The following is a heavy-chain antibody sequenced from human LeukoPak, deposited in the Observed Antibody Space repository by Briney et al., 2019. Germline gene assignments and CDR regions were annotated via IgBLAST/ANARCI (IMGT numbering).Heavy chain of an antibody. J-gene: IGHJ4*02. V-gene: IGHV3-9*01. D-gene: IGHD2-21*01. CDR3: AKAYLRHYFDY. CDR1: GFTFDDYA. CDR2: INWNGGKI. Sequence: GGSLRLSCAASGFTFDDYAMHWIRQAPGKGLEWVSGINWNGGKIGYADSVKGRFTISRDNSKNTLYLQMNSLRAEDTAVYYCAKAYLRHYFDYWGQGTLVTVSS.